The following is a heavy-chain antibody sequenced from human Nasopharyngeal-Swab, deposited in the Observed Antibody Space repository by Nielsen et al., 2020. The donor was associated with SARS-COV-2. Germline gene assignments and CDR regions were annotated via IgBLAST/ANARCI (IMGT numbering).Heavy chain of an antibody. CDR2: ISYEGSKK. Sequence: GGSLRLSCAASGFTFNNYAIHWVRQAPGKGLEWVAVISYEGSKKFYVASVEGRFTVSRDFSKNTLFLQMSSLRPEDTAVYYCAKATQIFWFGQFRNDAFDAWGRGTMVTVSS. D-gene: IGHD3-10*01. J-gene: IGHJ3*01. CDR3: AKATQIFWFGQFRNDAFDA. CDR1: GFTFNNYA. V-gene: IGHV3-30*18.